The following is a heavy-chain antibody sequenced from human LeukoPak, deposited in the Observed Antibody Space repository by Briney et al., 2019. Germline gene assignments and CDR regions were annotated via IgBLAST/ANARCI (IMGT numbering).Heavy chain of an antibody. D-gene: IGHD1-1*01. CDR3: ARAVQLERPPPLIGYYYMDV. J-gene: IGHJ6*03. V-gene: IGHV4-59*11. Sequence: SETLSLTCTVSGGSISSHYWSWIRQPPGKGLEWIGYIFYSGSTNYNPSLKSRVTISVDTSKNQFSLKLRSVTAADTAVYYCARAVQLERPPPLIGYYYMDVWGKGTTVTVSS. CDR1: GGSISSHY. CDR2: IFYSGST.